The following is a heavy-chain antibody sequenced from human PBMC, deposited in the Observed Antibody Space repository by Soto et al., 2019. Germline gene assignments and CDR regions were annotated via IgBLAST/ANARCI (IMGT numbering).Heavy chain of an antibody. J-gene: IGHJ4*02. CDR1: GYTFTSYY. Sequence: QVQLVQSGAEVKKPGASVKVSCKASGYTFTSYYMHWVRQAPGQGLEWMGIINPSGGSTSYAQKFQGRVTMTRDTSTSTVYMELSSLRSEDTAVYYCARVGEDDSSGYYLGALDYWGQGTLVTVSS. D-gene: IGHD3-22*01. V-gene: IGHV1-46*01. CDR3: ARVGEDDSSGYYLGALDY. CDR2: INPSGGST.